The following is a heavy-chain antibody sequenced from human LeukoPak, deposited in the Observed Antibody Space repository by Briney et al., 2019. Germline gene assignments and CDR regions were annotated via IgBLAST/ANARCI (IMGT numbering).Heavy chain of an antibody. D-gene: IGHD3-9*01. J-gene: IGHJ4*02. Sequence: ASVKLSCKTSGYTFTTYYIHWVRQAPGQGLEWMGWINPKNGGTNYAQKFQDRVTTTRDTSISAAYMVLSRLRSDDTAVYYCARSAGFSHFDYWGQGTLVTVSS. CDR2: INPKNGGT. V-gene: IGHV1-2*02. CDR3: ARSAGFSHFDY. CDR1: GYTFTTYY.